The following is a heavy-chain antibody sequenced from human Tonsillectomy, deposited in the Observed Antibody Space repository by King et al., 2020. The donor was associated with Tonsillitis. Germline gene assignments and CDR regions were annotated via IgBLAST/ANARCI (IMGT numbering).Heavy chain of an antibody. J-gene: IGHJ6*02. Sequence: QLVQSGGGLVQPGRSLRLSCTASGFTFGDYAMSWFRQAPGKGLEWVGFIRSKAYGGTTEYAASVKGRFTISRDDSKSIPYLQMNSLKTEDTAVYYCTRDGHPDDYYYYVMDVWGQGTTVPVSS. CDR3: TRDGHPDDYYYYVMDV. V-gene: IGHV3-49*03. CDR1: GFTFGDYA. CDR2: IRSKAYGGTT.